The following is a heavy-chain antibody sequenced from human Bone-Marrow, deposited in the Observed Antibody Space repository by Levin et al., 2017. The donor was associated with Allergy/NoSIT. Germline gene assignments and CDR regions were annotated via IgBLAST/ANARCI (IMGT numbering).Heavy chain of an antibody. CDR1: GGTFSSYA. Sequence: ASVKVSCKASGGTFSSYAISWVRQAPGQGLEWMGGIIPIFGTANYAQKFQGRVTITADESTSTAYMELSSLRSEDTAVYYCAREPDIVVVPAAGDAFDIWGQGTMVTVSS. D-gene: IGHD2-2*01. CDR3: AREPDIVVVPAAGDAFDI. CDR2: IIPIFGTA. V-gene: IGHV1-69*13. J-gene: IGHJ3*02.